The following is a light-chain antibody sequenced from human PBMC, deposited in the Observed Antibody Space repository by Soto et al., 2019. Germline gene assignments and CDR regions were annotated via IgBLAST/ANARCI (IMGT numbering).Light chain of an antibody. V-gene: IGKV1-9*01. CDR3: QQLNTYPVT. J-gene: IGKJ4*01. CDR2: AAS. CDR1: QGISRY. Sequence: IQLTQSPSSLSASVGDSVTITCRASQGISRYLVWYQQKPGRAPKLMIAAASTLQSGVPSKFRGSGSGTALTLSISSLQPEDFATYCFQQLNTYPVTFGEGTKV.